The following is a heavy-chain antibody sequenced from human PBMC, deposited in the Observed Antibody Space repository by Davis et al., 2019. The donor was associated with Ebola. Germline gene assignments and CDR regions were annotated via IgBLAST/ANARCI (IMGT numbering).Heavy chain of an antibody. D-gene: IGHD2-2*01. Sequence: GESLKISCAASGFTFSSYSMNWVRQAPGKGLEWVSSISSSSSYIYYADSVKGRFTISRDNAKNSLYLQMNSLRAEDTAVYYCVKGAFSMPLDFWGQGTLVTVSS. J-gene: IGHJ4*02. CDR1: GFTFSSYS. CDR2: ISSSSSYI. CDR3: VKGAFSMPLDF. V-gene: IGHV3-21*01.